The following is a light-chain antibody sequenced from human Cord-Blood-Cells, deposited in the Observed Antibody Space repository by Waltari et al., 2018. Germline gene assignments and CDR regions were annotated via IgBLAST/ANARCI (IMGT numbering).Light chain of an antibody. J-gene: IGLJ3*02. Sequence: QLVLTQSPSASASLGASVKLTCTLSSGHSSYAIAWHQQQPEKGHRYLMKLNSDGSHSKGDGIPDRFSGSSSGAGRYLPISSLQSEDEADYYCQSWGTGMVFGGGTKLTVL. V-gene: IGLV4-69*01. CDR2: LNSDGSH. CDR1: SGHSSYA. CDR3: QSWGTGMV.